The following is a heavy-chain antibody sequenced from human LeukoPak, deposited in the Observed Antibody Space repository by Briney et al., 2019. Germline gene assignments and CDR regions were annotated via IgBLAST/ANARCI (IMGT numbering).Heavy chain of an antibody. Sequence: GGSLRLSCTASGFTFSGSAMHWVRPASGEGLEWVGRIRRKANSYATVYAASVKGRFTISRDDSKNTAYLQMNSLKTEDTAVYYCTSGLSVRRSNNTPVDYWGQGTLVTVSS. D-gene: IGHD1-1*01. CDR1: GFTFSGSA. V-gene: IGHV3-73*01. J-gene: IGHJ4*02. CDR3: TSGLSVRRSNNTPVDY. CDR2: IRRKANSYAT.